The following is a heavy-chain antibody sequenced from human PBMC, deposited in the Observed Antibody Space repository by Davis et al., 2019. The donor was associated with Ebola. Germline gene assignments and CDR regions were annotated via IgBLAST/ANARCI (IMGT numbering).Heavy chain of an antibody. J-gene: IGHJ4*02. CDR1: GGSSCGYL. Sequence: PSDTLSLTFAVPGGSSCGYLCSGIPQPPGKGLEWIGEINHSGSTNYRPSLESRVIISADMSKNQFSLKLRSVTAADTAVYYCARDPKYSSRFDYWGQGTLVTVSS. V-gene: IGHV4-34*01. D-gene: IGHD6-6*01. CDR2: INHSGST. CDR3: ARDPKYSSRFDY.